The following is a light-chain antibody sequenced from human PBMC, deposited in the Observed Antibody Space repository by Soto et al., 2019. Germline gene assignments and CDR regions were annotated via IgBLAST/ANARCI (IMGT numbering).Light chain of an antibody. J-gene: IGKJ1*01. CDR1: QGVSTN. CDR2: GAS. CDR3: QQYTNWPPWT. V-gene: IGKV3-15*01. Sequence: EIVMTQSPATLSVSPGERATLSCRASQGVSTNLAWYQQKPGQAPRLLIYGASTRATGVPARFSGSWSRTEFTLTISSLQSADFAVYYCQQYTNWPPWTFGQGTKVDVK.